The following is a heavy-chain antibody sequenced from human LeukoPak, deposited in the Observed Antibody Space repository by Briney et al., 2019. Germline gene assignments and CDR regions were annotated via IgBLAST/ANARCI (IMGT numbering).Heavy chain of an antibody. CDR2: IKQDGSEK. CDR3: AKVNLVGSTPYYFDY. D-gene: IGHD1-26*01. Sequence: GGSLRLSCAASGFTFSNAWMSWVRQAPGKGLEWVANIKQDGSEKYYVDSVKGRFTISRDNAKNSLYLQMNSLRAEDTAVYYCAKVNLVGSTPYYFDYWGQGTLVPVSS. CDR1: GFTFSNAW. V-gene: IGHV3-7*01. J-gene: IGHJ4*02.